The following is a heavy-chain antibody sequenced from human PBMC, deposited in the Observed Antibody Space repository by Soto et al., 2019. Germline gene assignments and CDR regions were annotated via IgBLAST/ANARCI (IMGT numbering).Heavy chain of an antibody. CDR3: ARGWGRWPHEKPGDY. Sequence: QVQLVQSGAEVKWPGASVKVSCEASGYSFSTYDINWVRQATGQGLEWMGWVNPNSGNAGYAQKFQGRITMTTSSSIRTAYMELSSLRSEDTAVYYCARGWGRWPHEKPGDYWGEGTLGTVSS. CDR1: GYSFSTYD. V-gene: IGHV1-8*01. J-gene: IGHJ4*02. CDR2: VNPNSGNA. D-gene: IGHD3-16*01.